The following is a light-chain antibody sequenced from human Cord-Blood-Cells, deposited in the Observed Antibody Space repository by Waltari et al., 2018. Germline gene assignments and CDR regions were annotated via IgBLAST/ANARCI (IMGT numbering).Light chain of an antibody. CDR3: QQYYSTPTWT. Sequence: DIVMTQSPDSRAVSLGERATINCKSSQSVLYSSNNKNYLAWYQQKPGQPPKLLIYWASTRESWVPDRFSGSGSGTDFTLTISSLQAEDVAVYYCQQYYSTPTWTFGQGTKVEIK. V-gene: IGKV4-1*01. CDR2: WAS. J-gene: IGKJ1*01. CDR1: QSVLYSSNNKNY.